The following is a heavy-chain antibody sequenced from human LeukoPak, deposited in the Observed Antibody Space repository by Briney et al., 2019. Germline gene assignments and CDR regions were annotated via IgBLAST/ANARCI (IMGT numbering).Heavy chain of an antibody. J-gene: IGHJ4*02. Sequence: RSGGSLRLSCAASGFTFSSYSMNWVRQAPGKGLEWVSSISSSSSYIYYADSVKGRFTISRDNAKNSLYLQMNSLRAEDTAVYYCARDPSNLVYGDPTPEYYFDYWGQGTLVTVSS. V-gene: IGHV3-21*04. CDR2: ISSSSSYI. D-gene: IGHD4-17*01. CDR1: GFTFSSYS. CDR3: ARDPSNLVYGDPTPEYYFDY.